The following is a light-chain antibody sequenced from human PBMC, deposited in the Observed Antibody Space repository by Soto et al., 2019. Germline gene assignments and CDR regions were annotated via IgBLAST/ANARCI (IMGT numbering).Light chain of an antibody. Sequence: EIVFTQSPATLSLSPVERATLSCRASQSVSSSYLAWYQQKPGQAPRLLIYGASTRATGIPARFSGGGSGIEFTLTISSLQSEDFAVYYCQQYNNWPPITFGQGTRLEIK. J-gene: IGKJ5*01. CDR3: QQYNNWPPIT. V-gene: IGKV3-15*01. CDR2: GAS. CDR1: QSVSSSY.